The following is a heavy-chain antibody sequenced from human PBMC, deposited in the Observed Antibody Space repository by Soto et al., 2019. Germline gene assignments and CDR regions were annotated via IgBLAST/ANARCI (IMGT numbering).Heavy chain of an antibody. CDR2: INPDNGNT. J-gene: IGHJ4*02. CDR1: GYIFTNYA. CDR3: ARRAYGAYDFDS. Sequence: ASVKVSCKASGYIFTNYALHWVRQAPGQRLEWMGWINPDNGNTKYSQKFQGRVTITRDTSATTAYMELASLRSEDTAVYYCARRAYGAYDFDSWGQGTLVTVSS. D-gene: IGHD5-12*01. V-gene: IGHV1-3*01.